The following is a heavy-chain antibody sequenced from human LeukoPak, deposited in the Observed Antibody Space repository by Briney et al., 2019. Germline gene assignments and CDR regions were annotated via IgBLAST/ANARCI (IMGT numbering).Heavy chain of an antibody. CDR2: INSDGSST. Sequence: GGSLRLSCAASGFTFSIYWMHWVRQAPGKGLVWVSHINSDGSSTRYADSVKGRFTISRDNAKNSVYLQMSSLRADDTAVYFCARDRDIVAFDFWGQGTLVTVSS. CDR3: ARDRDIVAFDF. V-gene: IGHV3-74*01. J-gene: IGHJ4*02. D-gene: IGHD5-12*01. CDR1: GFTFSIYW.